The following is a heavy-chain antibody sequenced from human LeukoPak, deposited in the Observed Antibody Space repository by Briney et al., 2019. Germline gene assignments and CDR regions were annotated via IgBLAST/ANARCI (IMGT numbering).Heavy chain of an antibody. CDR2: INYRGST. J-gene: IGHJ5*02. CDR1: GGSISSYY. V-gene: IGHV4-59*01. D-gene: IGHD6-19*01. CDR3: ARADASGWPKGWFDP. Sequence: SETLSLTCTVSGGSISSYYWSWIRQPPGKGLEWIGYINYRGSTNYNPSLKRRVTISVDTSKTQSALTLNSVTAADTATSYCARADASGWPKGWFDPWGQGTLVIASS.